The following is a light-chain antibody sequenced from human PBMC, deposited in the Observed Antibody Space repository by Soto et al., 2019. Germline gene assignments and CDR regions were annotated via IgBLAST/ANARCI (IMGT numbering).Light chain of an antibody. V-gene: IGKV3-11*01. CDR3: QERSNWPPVT. Sequence: EVVLTQSPATLSLSPGERATLSCRASQSVSRHLAWYQQKPGQAPRLLILAASDRATGIPARFSASESGTNFTLTICSLEPESFAVYYCQERSNWPPVTVGGGTKVEIK. J-gene: IGKJ4*01. CDR2: AAS. CDR1: QSVSRH.